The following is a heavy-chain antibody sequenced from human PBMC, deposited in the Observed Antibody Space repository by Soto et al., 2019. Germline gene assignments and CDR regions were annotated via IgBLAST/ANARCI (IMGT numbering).Heavy chain of an antibody. Sequence: SAKVSSKASGYTFTGYYMHWVRQAPGQGLEWMGGIIPIFGTANYAQKFQGRVTITADESTSTAYMELSSLRSEDTAVYYCANFGDTHPYWGQGTLVTVSS. J-gene: IGHJ4*02. CDR3: ANFGDTHPY. V-gene: IGHV1-69*13. CDR1: GYTFTGYY. CDR2: IIPIFGTA. D-gene: IGHD3-10*01.